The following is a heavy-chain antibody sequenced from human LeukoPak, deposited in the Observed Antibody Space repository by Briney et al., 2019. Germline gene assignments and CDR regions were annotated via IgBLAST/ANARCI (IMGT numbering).Heavy chain of an antibody. Sequence: SETLSLTCTVSGGSISSYYWSWIRQPPGKGLEWIGYIYYSGSTNYNPSLKSRVTISVDTSKNQFSLKLSSVTAADTAVYYCARVGGSNYYYYGMDVWGQGTTVTVSS. CDR1: GGSISSYY. J-gene: IGHJ6*02. CDR3: ARVGGSNYYYYGMDV. V-gene: IGHV4-59*01. D-gene: IGHD3-10*01. CDR2: IYYSGST.